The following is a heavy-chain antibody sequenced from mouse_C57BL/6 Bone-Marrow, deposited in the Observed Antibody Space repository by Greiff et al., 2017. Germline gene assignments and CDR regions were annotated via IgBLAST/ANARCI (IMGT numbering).Heavy chain of an antibody. CDR1: GYTFTDHT. CDR3: ARGDYYGSSYSY. D-gene: IGHD1-1*01. CDR2: IYPRDGST. Sequence: VQLQQSDAELVKPGASVKISCKVSGYTFTDHTIHWMKQRPEQGLEWIGYIYPRDGSTKYNEKFKGKATLTADKTSSTAYMQLNRLTSDDSAVYFCARGDYYGSSYSYWGQGTTLTVSS. V-gene: IGHV1-78*01. J-gene: IGHJ2*01.